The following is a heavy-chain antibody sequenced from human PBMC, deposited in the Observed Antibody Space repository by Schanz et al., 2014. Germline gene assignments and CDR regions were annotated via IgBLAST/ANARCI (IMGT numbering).Heavy chain of an antibody. Sequence: QVQLVQSGAEVKKPGASVKVSCKASGYTFTSYSIHWVRQAPGQGLEWMGWINVGNGNMKYSQKFQGRVTITRDTSATTAYMELSSLRSDDTAVYYCARGGGPEDVFDIWGQGTILTVSS. D-gene: IGHD5-12*01. CDR2: INVGNGNM. CDR1: GYTFTSYS. J-gene: IGHJ3*02. V-gene: IGHV1-3*01. CDR3: ARGGGPEDVFDI.